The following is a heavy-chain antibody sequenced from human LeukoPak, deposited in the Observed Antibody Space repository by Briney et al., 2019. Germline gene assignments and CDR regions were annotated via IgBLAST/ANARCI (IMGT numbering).Heavy chain of an antibody. V-gene: IGHV3-48*03. D-gene: IGHD3-10*01. J-gene: IGHJ4*02. CDR2: ISSSGSTI. CDR1: GFTFSSYE. CDR3: ARDSGYGSGSYYKHFDY. Sequence: GGSLRLSCAASGFTFSSYEMNWVRQAPGKGLEWVSYISSSGSTIYYADSVKGRFTISRDNAKNSQYLQMNSLRAEDTAVYYCARDSGYGSGSYYKHFDYWGQGTLVTVSS.